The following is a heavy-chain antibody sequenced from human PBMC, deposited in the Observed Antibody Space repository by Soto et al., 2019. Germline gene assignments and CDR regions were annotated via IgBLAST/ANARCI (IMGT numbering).Heavy chain of an antibody. V-gene: IGHV4-38-2*01. Sequence: SETLSLTCAVSGYSISSSNWWGWIRQPPGKGLEWVGSIYYSGSTYHSPSLKSRVTISLDTSMNQFSLKLTSVSAADTAMYYCARQATTSWSYWGEGTLVTVAS. D-gene: IGHD2-2*01. J-gene: IGHJ4*02. CDR3: ARQATTSWSY. CDR2: IYYSGST. CDR1: GYSISSSNW.